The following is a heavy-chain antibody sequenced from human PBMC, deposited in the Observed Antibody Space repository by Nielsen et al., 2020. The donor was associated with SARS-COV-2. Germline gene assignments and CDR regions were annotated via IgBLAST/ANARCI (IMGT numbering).Heavy chain of an antibody. D-gene: IGHD3-16*01. CDR1: GFTFSSYA. CDR2: ISSSSSYI. Sequence: GGSLRLSCAASGFTFSSYAMSWVRQAPGKGLEWVSSISSSSSYIYYADSVKGRFTISRDNSKNTLYLQMNSLRAEDTAVYYCARSSLGGYFDYWGQGTLVTVSS. CDR3: ARSSLGGYFDY. J-gene: IGHJ4*02. V-gene: IGHV3-21*01.